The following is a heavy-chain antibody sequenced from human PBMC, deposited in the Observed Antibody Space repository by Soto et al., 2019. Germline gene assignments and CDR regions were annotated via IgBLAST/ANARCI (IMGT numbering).Heavy chain of an antibody. V-gene: IGHV4-34*01. CDR1: GGSFSGYY. CDR2: INHSGST. D-gene: IGHD4-17*01. Sequence: PEETLSLTCAVYGGSFSGYYWSWIRQPPGKGLEWIGEINHSGSTNYNPSLKRRVTISVDTSKNQFSLKLSSVTAADTAVYYCARGPTTVIFDYWGQGTLVTVSS. J-gene: IGHJ4*02. CDR3: ARGPTTVIFDY.